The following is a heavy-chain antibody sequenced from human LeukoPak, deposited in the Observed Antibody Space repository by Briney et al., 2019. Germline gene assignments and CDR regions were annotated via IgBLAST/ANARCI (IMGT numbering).Heavy chain of an antibody. CDR2: ISSSSSYI. D-gene: IGHD3-10*01. J-gene: IGHJ4*02. V-gene: IGHV3-21*01. CDR3: ARDSLWFGELNNY. Sequence: GGSLRLSCAASGFTFSSYSMNWVRQAPGKGLEWVSYISSSSSYIYYADSVKGRFTISRDNAKNSLYLQMNSLRAEDTAVYYCARDSLWFGELNNYWGQGTLVTVSS. CDR1: GFTFSSYS.